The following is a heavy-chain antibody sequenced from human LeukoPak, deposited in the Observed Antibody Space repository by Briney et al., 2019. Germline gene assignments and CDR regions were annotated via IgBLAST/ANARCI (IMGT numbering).Heavy chain of an antibody. CDR2: ISGSCAST. CDR3: AKSGSSGWYVPYYYYGMDV. V-gene: IGHV3-23*01. CDR1: GFTFSSYA. D-gene: IGHD6-19*01. J-gene: IGHJ6*02. Sequence: PGGSLRLSCAASGFTFSSYAMTWVRQAPGKGLEWVSTISGSCASTYYADSVKGRFTISRDKSKNTLYLQMNSLRAEDTAVYYCAKSGSSGWYVPYYYYGMDVWGQGTTVTVSS.